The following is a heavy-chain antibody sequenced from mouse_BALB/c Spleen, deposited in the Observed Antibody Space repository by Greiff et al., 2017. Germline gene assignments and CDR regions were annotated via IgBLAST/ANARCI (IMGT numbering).Heavy chain of an antibody. V-gene: IGHV5-17*02. Sequence: EVQVVESGGGLVQPGGSRKLSCAASGFTFSSFGMHWVRQAPEKGLEWVAYISSGSSTIYYADTVKGRFTISRDNPKNTLFLQMTSLRSEDTAMYYCARLYYDYDGWGQGTLVTVSA. CDR1: GFTFSSFG. D-gene: IGHD2-4*01. CDR2: ISSGSSTI. CDR3: ARLYYDYDG. J-gene: IGHJ3*01.